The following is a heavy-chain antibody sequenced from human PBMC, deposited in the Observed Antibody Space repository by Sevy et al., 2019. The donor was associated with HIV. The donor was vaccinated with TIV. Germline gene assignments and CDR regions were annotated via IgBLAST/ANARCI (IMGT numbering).Heavy chain of an antibody. CDR3: TTDLGFYSSK. V-gene: IGHV3-15*01. CDR1: GITLSSAW. J-gene: IGHJ4*02. Sequence: GGSLRLSCAASGITLSSAWMSWVRLVPGKGLEWLGRIKSETDGGAADHAAAVKGRFTISRDDSKETLYLQLNSLKTEDTAVYYCTTDLGFYSSKWGQGSLVTVSS. CDR2: IKSETDGGAA. D-gene: IGHD4-4*01.